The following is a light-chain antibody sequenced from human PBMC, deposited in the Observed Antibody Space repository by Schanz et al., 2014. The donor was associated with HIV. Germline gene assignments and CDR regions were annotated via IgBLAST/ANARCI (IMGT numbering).Light chain of an antibody. Sequence: QSVVTQPPSASGTPGQRVTISCSGSSSNIGSNWVYWYQQLPGTAPKLLIYRNDQRPSEVPDRFSGFKSDTSASLAITGLQAEDEAEYFCQSYDSSLGGYVFGTGTKLTVL. CDR2: RND. V-gene: IGLV1-47*01. CDR1: SSNIGSNW. J-gene: IGLJ1*01. CDR3: QSYDSSLGGYV.